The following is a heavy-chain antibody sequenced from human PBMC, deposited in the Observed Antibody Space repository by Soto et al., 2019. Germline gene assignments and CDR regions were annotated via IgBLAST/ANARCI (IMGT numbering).Heavy chain of an antibody. V-gene: IGHV6-1*01. CDR3: ARVPNPFRLKIGYEDAYDL. Sequence: SQTLSLTCAISGDSVSSNSAAWNWIRQSPSRGLEWLGRTYYRSKWYNDYAVSVKSRITINPDTSKNQFSLQLNSVTPEDTAVYYCARVPNPFRLKIGYEDAYDLRGQGTMVTVSS. D-gene: IGHD5-12*01. CDR2: TYYRSKWYN. J-gene: IGHJ3*01. CDR1: GDSVSSNSAA.